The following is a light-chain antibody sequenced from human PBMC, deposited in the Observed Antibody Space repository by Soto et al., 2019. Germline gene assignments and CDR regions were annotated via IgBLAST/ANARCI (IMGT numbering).Light chain of an antibody. CDR3: QQRSNWPPIT. CDR2: DAS. J-gene: IGKJ5*01. CDR1: QSVSSY. V-gene: IGKV3-11*01. Sequence: EIVVTKSPGTLSLSPGERATLSCRASQSVSSYLAWYQQKPGQAPRLLIYDASNRATGIPARFSGSGSGTDFTLTISSLEPEDFAVYYCQQRSNWPPITFGQGTRLEIK.